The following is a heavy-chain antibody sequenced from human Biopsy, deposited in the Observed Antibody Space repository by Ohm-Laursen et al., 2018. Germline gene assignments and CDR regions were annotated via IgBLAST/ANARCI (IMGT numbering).Heavy chain of an antibody. Sequence: GTLSLTCPVSGDSISSSNFYWAWIRQPPGKGLEWIGSMHNSGSTYYNPSLKSRVTISIDASKNQSSLKLSSVTAADTAVYFCARGSSYGYDFDYWGQGTLVAVSS. D-gene: IGHD5-18*01. CDR3: ARGSSYGYDFDY. V-gene: IGHV4-39*07. J-gene: IGHJ4*02. CDR1: GDSISSSNFY. CDR2: MHNSGST.